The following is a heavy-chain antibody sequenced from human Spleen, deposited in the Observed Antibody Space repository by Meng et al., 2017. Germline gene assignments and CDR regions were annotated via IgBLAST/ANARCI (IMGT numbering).Heavy chain of an antibody. J-gene: IGHJ5*02. V-gene: IGHV5-51*01. D-gene: IGHD5-18*01. Sequence: KVSCKGSGYSFISYWIGWVRQMPGKGLEWMGIIYPGDSDTRYSPSFQGQVTISADKSISTAYLQWSSLKASDTAMYYCARGAGYSYGPGANWFDPWGQGTLVTRLL. CDR1: GYSFISYW. CDR2: IYPGDSDT. CDR3: ARGAGYSYGPGANWFDP.